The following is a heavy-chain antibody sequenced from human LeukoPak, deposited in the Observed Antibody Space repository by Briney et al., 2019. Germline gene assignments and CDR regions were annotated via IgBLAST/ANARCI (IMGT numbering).Heavy chain of an antibody. CDR1: GGSISSYY. J-gene: IGHJ4*02. CDR2: IYYSGST. CDR3: ARLGYDSSGYYYGYFDH. V-gene: IGHV4-59*08. Sequence: SETLSLTCTVSGGSISSYYWSWIRQPPGKGLEWIGYIYYSGSTNYNPSLKSRVTISVDTSKNQFSLKLSSVTAADTAVYYCARLGYDSSGYYYGYFDHWGQGTLVTVSS. D-gene: IGHD3-22*01.